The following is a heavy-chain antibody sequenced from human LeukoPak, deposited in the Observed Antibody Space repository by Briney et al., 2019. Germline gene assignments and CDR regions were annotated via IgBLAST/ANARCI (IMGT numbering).Heavy chain of an antibody. J-gene: IGHJ3*01. CDR1: GFTVSGIY. V-gene: IGHV3-53*01. D-gene: IGHD5/OR15-5a*01. Sequence: TGGSLRLSCAASGFTVSGIYMNWVRQAPGKGLEWVSVIYSGGSTYYADSVKGRFTISRDSSKSTLYLQMNSLRVEDTAIYYCAKGRAYGVFDAFDVWGQGTMVTVSS. CDR2: IYSGGST. CDR3: AKGRAYGVFDAFDV.